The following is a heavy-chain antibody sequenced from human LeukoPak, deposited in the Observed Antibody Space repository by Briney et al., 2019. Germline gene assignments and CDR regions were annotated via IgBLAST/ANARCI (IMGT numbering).Heavy chain of an antibody. CDR2: IYSGGST. V-gene: IGHV3-66*01. Sequence: GGSLRLSCAASGFTVSSNYMSWVRQAPGKGLEWVSVIYSGGSTYYADSVKGRFTISRDNSKTTLYLQMNSLRAEDTAVYYCARVGNPLVTVFAWFDPWGQGTLVTVSS. CDR3: ARVGNPLVTVFAWFDP. J-gene: IGHJ5*02. D-gene: IGHD3-3*01. CDR1: GFTVSSNY.